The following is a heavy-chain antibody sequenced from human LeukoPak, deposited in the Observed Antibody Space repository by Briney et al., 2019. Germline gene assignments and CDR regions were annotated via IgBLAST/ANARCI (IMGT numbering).Heavy chain of an antibody. V-gene: IGHV3-15*01. J-gene: IGHJ4*02. CDR1: GFTFSNAW. Sequence: PGGSLRLSCAASGFTFSNAWMSWVRQAPGKGLEWVGRIKSKTDGGTTDYAAPVKGRFTISRDDSKNTLYLQMNSLKTEDTAVYYCTTECSSTSCYAFDYWGQGTLVTVSS. D-gene: IGHD2-2*01. CDR2: IKSKTDGGTT. CDR3: TTECSSTSCYAFDY.